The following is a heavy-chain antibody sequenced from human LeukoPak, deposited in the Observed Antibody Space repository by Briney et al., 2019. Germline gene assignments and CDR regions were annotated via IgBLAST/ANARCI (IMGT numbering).Heavy chain of an antibody. CDR3: AAAAAGSGWYWFDP. D-gene: IGHD6-19*01. Sequence: SVKVSYKASGFTFTSSAMQWVRQARGQRLEWIGWIVVGSGNTNYAQKFQERVTITRDMSTSTAYMELSSLRSEDTAVYYCAAAAAGSGWYWFDPWGQGTLVTVSS. J-gene: IGHJ5*02. CDR1: GFTFTSSA. CDR2: IVVGSGNT. V-gene: IGHV1-58*02.